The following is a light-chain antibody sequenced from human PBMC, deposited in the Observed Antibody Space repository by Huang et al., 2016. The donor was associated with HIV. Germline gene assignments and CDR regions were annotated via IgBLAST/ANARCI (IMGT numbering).Light chain of an antibody. V-gene: IGKV1-5*03. CDR1: QSISYW. J-gene: IGKJ1*01. CDR2: KAS. Sequence: DIQMTQSPSTLSASVGDRVTITCRASQSISYWLAWYQQKPGKAPNLLIDKASSLESGVPSRFSGRGSGTEFTLTSSSLQPDDFATYYCQQYNSFSWTFGQGTKVGIK. CDR3: QQYNSFSWT.